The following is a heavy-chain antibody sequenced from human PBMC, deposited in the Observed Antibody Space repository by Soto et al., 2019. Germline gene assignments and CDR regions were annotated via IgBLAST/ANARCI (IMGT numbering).Heavy chain of an antibody. J-gene: IGHJ4*02. CDR3: VGYLFWRGY. V-gene: IGHV3-33*08. D-gene: IGHD3-3*01. CDR1: GFTFSSYG. CDR2: IWHDGSNK. Sequence: QVQLVESGGGVVQPGRSLRLSCAASGFTFSSYGMHWVRQAPGKGLEWVAIIWHDGSNKYYAESVEGRFTISRDNSNNTLYLRTNSRRVDDTDVYYCVGYLFWRGYWGQGTLVTVSS.